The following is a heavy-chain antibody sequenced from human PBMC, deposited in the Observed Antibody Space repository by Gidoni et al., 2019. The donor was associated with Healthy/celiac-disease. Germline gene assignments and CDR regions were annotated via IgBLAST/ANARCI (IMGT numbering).Heavy chain of an antibody. CDR3: ARDGVGDSSFDY. J-gene: IGHJ4*02. D-gene: IGHD3-22*01. CDR2: INPSGGIT. Sequence: QVQLVQSGAKVKKPGAAVQVSCKASGYTFTSYYMHWVRQAPGQGLEWMGIINPSGGITSYAQKFQGRVTMTRDTSTSTVYMELSSLRSEDTAVYYCARDGVGDSSFDYWGQGTLVTVSS. V-gene: IGHV1-46*01. CDR1: GYTFTSYY.